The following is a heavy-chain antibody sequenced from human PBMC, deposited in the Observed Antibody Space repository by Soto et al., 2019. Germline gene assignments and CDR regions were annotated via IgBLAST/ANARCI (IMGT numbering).Heavy chain of an antibody. CDR3: ARGSYDSSGYYGANYYYSGMDV. CDR1: GGTFSSYA. D-gene: IGHD3-22*01. Sequence: SVKVSCKASGGTFSSYAISWVRQAPGQGLEWMGGIIPIFGTANYAQKFQGRVTITADESTSTAYMELSSLRSEDTAVYYCARGSYDSSGYYGANYYYSGMDVWGQGTTVPVS. J-gene: IGHJ6*02. V-gene: IGHV1-69*13. CDR2: IIPIFGTA.